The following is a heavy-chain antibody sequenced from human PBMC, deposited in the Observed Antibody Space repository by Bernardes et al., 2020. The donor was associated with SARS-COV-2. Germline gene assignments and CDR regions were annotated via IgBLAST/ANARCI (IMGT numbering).Heavy chain of an antibody. V-gene: IGHV1-2*02. CDR1: GYTFTDYF. J-gene: IGHJ4*02. CDR3: ARETGDRGERYFDY. Sequence: ASVKVSCKASGYTFTDYFIHWVRQAPGQRLEWMGWINPNTGGTNYVQKFQGRVTMTRDTSITTAYMELSWLGSDDTAVYYCARETGDRGERYFDYWGQGTLVTVSS. D-gene: IGHD7-27*01. CDR2: INPNTGGT.